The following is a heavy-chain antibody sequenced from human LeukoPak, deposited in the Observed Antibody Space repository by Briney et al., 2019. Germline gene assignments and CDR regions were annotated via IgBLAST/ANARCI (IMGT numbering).Heavy chain of an antibody. Sequence: GASVTVSCMASGYTFTICDINWVRQATGQGLEWMGWMNPNSGNTGYAQKFQGRVTMTRNTSISTAYMELSSLRSEDTAVYYCARAVRLVDIVATIGYYFDYWGQGTLVTVSS. D-gene: IGHD5-12*01. V-gene: IGHV1-8*01. J-gene: IGHJ4*02. CDR2: MNPNSGNT. CDR1: GYTFTICD. CDR3: ARAVRLVDIVATIGYYFDY.